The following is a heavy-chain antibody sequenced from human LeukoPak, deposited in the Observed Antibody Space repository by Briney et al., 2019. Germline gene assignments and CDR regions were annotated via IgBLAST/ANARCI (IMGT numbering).Heavy chain of an antibody. J-gene: IGHJ6*03. CDR3: AKDLWLYDFWSGYYEDYMDV. CDR1: GFTFSSYG. Sequence: GGSLRLSCAASGFTFSSYGMHWVRQAPGKGLEWVAFIRYDGSNKYYADSVKGRFTISRDNSKNTLYLQMNSLRAEDTAMYYCAKDLWLYDFWSGYYEDYMDVWGKGTTVTVSS. V-gene: IGHV3-30*02. CDR2: IRYDGSNK. D-gene: IGHD3-3*01.